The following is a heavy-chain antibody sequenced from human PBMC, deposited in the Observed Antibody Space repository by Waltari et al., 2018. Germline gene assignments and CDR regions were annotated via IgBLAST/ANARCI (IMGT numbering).Heavy chain of an antibody. J-gene: IGHJ4*02. Sequence: EVQLVESGGGLVQPGGSLRLSCAASGFTFSSYEMNWVRQAPGKGLEWVSYISSSGNTIYYADSVKGRFTISRDNAKNSLYLQMNSLRAEDTAVYYCARGDSSGYSFDYWGQGTLVTVSS. CDR3: ARGDSSGYSFDY. CDR2: ISSSGNTI. V-gene: IGHV3-48*03. D-gene: IGHD3-22*01. CDR1: GFTFSSYE.